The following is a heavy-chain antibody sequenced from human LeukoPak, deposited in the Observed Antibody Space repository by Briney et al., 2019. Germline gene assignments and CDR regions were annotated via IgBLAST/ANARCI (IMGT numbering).Heavy chain of an antibody. D-gene: IGHD3-10*01. V-gene: IGHV1-8*01. CDR2: MNPNSGNT. Sequence: ASVKVSCKASGYTFTSYDINWVRQATGQGLEWMGWMNPNSGNTGYAQKFQGRVTMTRNTSISTAYMELSSLRSEDTAVYYCARGVRSYYYYYMDVWGKGTTVTISS. CDR3: ARGVRSYYYYYMDV. J-gene: IGHJ6*03. CDR1: GYTFTSYD.